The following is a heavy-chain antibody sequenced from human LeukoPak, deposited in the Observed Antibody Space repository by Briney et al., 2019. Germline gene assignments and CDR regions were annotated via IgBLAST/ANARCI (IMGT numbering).Heavy chain of an antibody. CDR3: AKVLTYYYDREDAFDI. CDR1: GFTFSSYA. CDR2: ISGSGGST. D-gene: IGHD3-22*01. J-gene: IGHJ3*02. V-gene: IGHV3-23*01. Sequence: GGSLRLSCAASGFTFSSYAMSWVRRAPGKGLEWVSAISGSGGSTYYADSVKGRFTISRDNSKNTLYLRMNSLRAEDTAVHYCAKVLTYYYDREDAFDIWGQGTMVTVSS.